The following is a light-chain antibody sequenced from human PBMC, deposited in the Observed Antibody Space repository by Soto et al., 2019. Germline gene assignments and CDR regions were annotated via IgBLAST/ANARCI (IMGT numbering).Light chain of an antibody. CDR3: QQYNSY. J-gene: IGKJ1*01. CDR2: DAS. V-gene: IGKV1-5*01. Sequence: DIQMTQSPSTLSASVGDRVTITCRASQNINNWLAWYQQKPGKAPKVLIYDASNLESGVPSRFSGSGSGTEFTLTISSLQPDDVATYYFQQYNSYFGQGTKVDI. CDR1: QNINNW.